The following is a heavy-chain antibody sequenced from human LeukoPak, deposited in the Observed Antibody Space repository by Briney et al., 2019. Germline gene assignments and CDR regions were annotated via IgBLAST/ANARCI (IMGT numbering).Heavy chain of an antibody. D-gene: IGHD2-2*01. Sequence: ASVKVSCKASGYTFTSYGFSWVRQAPGQGPEWMGWISAYDGNTNSAQKFQGRVTMTTDTSTSTAYMELRSLRYDDTAVYYCARARCSSTSCLFDIWGQGTMVTVSS. CDR2: ISAYDGNT. V-gene: IGHV1-18*01. CDR1: GYTFTSYG. CDR3: ARARCSSTSCLFDI. J-gene: IGHJ3*02.